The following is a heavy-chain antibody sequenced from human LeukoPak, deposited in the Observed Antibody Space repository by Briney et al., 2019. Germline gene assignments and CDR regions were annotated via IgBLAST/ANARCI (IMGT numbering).Heavy chain of an antibody. J-gene: IGHJ6*04. CDR3: ARPHLRRDYYYYYGMDV. V-gene: IGHV4-34*01. Sequence: SETLSLTCAVYGGSFSGYYWSWIRHPPGKGLEWIGEINHSGSTNYNPSLKSRVTISVDTSKNQFSLKLSSVTAADTAVYYCARPHLRRDYYYYYGMDVWGKGTTVTVSS. CDR1: GGSFSGYY. CDR2: INHSGST.